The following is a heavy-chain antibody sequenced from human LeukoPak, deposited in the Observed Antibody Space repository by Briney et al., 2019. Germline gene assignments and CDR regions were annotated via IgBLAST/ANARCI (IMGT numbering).Heavy chain of an antibody. CDR3: ARGPRYSFY. D-gene: IGHD6-13*01. V-gene: IGHV3-53*01. CDR2: IYIDGTT. CDR1: GFIVSHNY. Sequence: QTGGSLRLSCAASGFIVSHNYMTWVRQAPGKGLEWISDIYIDGTTYYADSVKGRFTISRDQAYNTLYLQMNTLRDEDTAVYYCARGPRYSFYWGQGTLVSVSS. J-gene: IGHJ4*02.